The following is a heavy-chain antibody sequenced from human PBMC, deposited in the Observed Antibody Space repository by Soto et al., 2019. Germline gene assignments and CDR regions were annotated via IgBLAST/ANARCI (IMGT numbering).Heavy chain of an antibody. V-gene: IGHV1-69*13. Sequence: ASVKVSCKASGGTFSSYAISWVRQAPGQGLEWMGGIIPIFGTANYAQKFQGRVTITADESTSTAYMELSSLRSEDTAVYYCARAARMVATISHAFDIWGQGTMVTVSS. CDR2: IIPIFGTA. D-gene: IGHD5-12*01. CDR3: ARAARMVATISHAFDI. CDR1: GGTFSSYA. J-gene: IGHJ3*02.